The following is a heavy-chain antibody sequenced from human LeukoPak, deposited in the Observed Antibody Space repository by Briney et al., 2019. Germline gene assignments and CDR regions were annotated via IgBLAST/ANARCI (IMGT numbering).Heavy chain of an antibody. CDR1: GNSFSNYW. J-gene: IGHJ4*02. Sequence: GESLKISCKGSGNSFSNYWIGWVRQLPGRGLEWMGIIYPGDSDTRYNPSFQGQVTISADKSISTAYLQWSSLKASDTAMYYCARSGSGYLRYYFDYWGQGTLVTVSS. CDR3: ARSGSGYLRYYFDY. D-gene: IGHD5-12*01. V-gene: IGHV5-51*01. CDR2: IYPGDSDT.